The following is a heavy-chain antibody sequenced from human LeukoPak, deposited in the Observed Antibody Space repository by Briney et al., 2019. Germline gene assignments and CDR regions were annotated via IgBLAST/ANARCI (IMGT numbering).Heavy chain of an antibody. J-gene: IGHJ3*02. Sequence: PVASVKVSYKASGYTFTSYYMHWVRQAPGQGLEWMGIINPSGGSTSYAQKFQGRVTMTRDTSTSTVYMELSSLRSEDTAVYYCARDWGDYYDSSGPSYPVGAFDIWGQGTMVTVSS. CDR3: ARDWGDYYDSSGPSYPVGAFDI. CDR2: INPSGGST. V-gene: IGHV1-46*01. D-gene: IGHD3-22*01. CDR1: GYTFTSYY.